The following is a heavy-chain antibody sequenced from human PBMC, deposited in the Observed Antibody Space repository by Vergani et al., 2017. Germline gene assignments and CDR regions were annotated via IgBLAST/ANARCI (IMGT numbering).Heavy chain of an antibody. V-gene: IGHV3-21*01. D-gene: IGHD3-22*01. CDR2: ISSSSSYI. Sequence: VQLVQSGAEVKKPGASVRVSCKASGFTFTSYHIHWVRQAPGKGLEWVSSISSSSSYIYYADSVKGRFTISRDNAKNSLYLQMNSLRAEDTAVYYCARGYYDSSGYSDAFDIWGQGTMVTVSS. CDR1: GFTFTSYH. J-gene: IGHJ3*02. CDR3: ARGYYDSSGYSDAFDI.